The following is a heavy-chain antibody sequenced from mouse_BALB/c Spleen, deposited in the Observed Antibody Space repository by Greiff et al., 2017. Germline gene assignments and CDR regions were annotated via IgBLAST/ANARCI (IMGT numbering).Heavy chain of an antibody. J-gene: IGHJ4*01. CDR3: VRNRAYYRSGAMDY. CDR1: GFSLTSYG. CDR2: IWSGGST. D-gene: IGHD2-14*01. Sequence: VQLQQSGPGLVQPSQSLSITCTVSGFSLTSYGVHWVRQSPGKGLEWLGVIWSGGSTDYNAAFISRLSISKDNSKSQVFFKMNSLQADDTAIYYCVRNRAYYRSGAMDYWGQGTSVTVSS. V-gene: IGHV2-2-2*01.